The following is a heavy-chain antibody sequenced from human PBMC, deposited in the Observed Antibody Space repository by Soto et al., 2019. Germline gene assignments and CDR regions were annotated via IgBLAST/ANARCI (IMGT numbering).Heavy chain of an antibody. D-gene: IGHD1-1*01. J-gene: IGHJ5*02. CDR3: ARDLYDNLYHNWFDP. CDR2: INPNSGGT. V-gene: IGHV1-2*02. Sequence: QVQLVQSGTEVKKPGASVKVSCKASGYTFTGYYMQWVRQAPGQGLEWMGWINPNSGGTKYAQKFQGRVTMTRDTFISTAYREVSRLTSDDTAVYYCARDLYDNLYHNWFDPWGQGTLVIVSS. CDR1: GYTFTGYY.